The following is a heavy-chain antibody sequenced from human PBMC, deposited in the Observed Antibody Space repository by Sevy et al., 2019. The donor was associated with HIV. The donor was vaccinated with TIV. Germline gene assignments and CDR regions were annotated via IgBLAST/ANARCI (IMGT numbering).Heavy chain of an antibody. D-gene: IGHD6-13*01. CDR1: GGSISSYY. Sequence: SETLSLTCTVSGGSISSYYWSWIRQPPGKGLEWIGYIYYSGRTNYNPSPKSRVTISVDTSKNQFSLKLSSLTAADTAVYYCARVPEGEAADANAFDIWGQGTMVTVSS. V-gene: IGHV4-59*01. CDR3: ARVPEGEAADANAFDI. CDR2: IYYSGRT. J-gene: IGHJ3*02.